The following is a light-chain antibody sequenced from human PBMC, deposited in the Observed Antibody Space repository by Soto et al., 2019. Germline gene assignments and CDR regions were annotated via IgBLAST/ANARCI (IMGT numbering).Light chain of an antibody. V-gene: IGKV3-20*01. Sequence: EIVLTQSPGTLSLSPGEGATLSCRVSQSVSSTYLAWYQQKPGQAPRLLIYGASSRATGIPDRFSGSGSGTDFTLTINRVEPEDFAVYYCQHYGGSLPFGQGTKVDIK. CDR3: QHYGGSLP. CDR1: QSVSSTY. CDR2: GAS. J-gene: IGKJ1*01.